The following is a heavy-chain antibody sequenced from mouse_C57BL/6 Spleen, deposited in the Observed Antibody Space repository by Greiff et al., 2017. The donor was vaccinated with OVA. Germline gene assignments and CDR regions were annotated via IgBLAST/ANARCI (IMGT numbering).Heavy chain of an antibody. D-gene: IGHD2-14*01. J-gene: IGHJ2*01. CDR3: TREDYRKRDFDY. V-gene: IGHV1-15*01. CDR1: GYTFPDYE. CDR2: IDPETGGS. Sequence: VQLLQSGAELVRPGASVTLSCKASGYTFPDYEMHWVKQTPVHGLEWIGAIDPETGGSAYNQKFKGKAILTADKSSSTAYMEHRSLTSEDSAVYYCTREDYRKRDFDYWGQGTTLTVSS.